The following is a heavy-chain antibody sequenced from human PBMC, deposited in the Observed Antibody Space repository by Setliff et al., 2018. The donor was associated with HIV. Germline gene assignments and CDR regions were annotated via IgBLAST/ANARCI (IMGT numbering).Heavy chain of an antibody. D-gene: IGHD2-15*01. CDR2: IYSSGST. CDR1: NVSINSYY. Sequence: ASETLSLTCTVSNVSINSYYWSWIRQPAGRALEWIGRIYSSGSTNYNPSLKSRVKMSIDTSKNQFSLKLSSVTAADTAVYFCARDPYCSGDGCFRYYQHWGRGTLVTV. J-gene: IGHJ1*01. V-gene: IGHV4-4*07. CDR3: ARDPYCSGDGCFRYYQH.